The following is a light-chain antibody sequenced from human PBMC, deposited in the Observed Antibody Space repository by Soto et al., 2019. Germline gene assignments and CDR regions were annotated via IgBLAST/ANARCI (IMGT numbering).Light chain of an antibody. Sequence: EIVLTQSPGTLSLSPGERATLFCRASQSVTNSSIAWHQQKPGQAPRLLIYGASSRATGIPDRFSASGSGTDFTLTISRLASEDSAVYYCQHYGSSPGLTFGGGTKVEIK. CDR2: GAS. V-gene: IGKV3-20*01. CDR3: QHYGSSPGLT. CDR1: QSVTNSS. J-gene: IGKJ4*01.